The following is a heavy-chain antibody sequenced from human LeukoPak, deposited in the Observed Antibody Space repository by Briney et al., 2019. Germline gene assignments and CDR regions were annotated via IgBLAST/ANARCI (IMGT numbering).Heavy chain of an antibody. V-gene: IGHV6-1*01. CDR1: GDSVSSNSAT. CDR3: ARSGRVETIPYNWFDP. CDR2: TYYRSKYYY. J-gene: IGHJ5*02. D-gene: IGHD3-3*01. Sequence: SQTLSLTCAISGDSVSSNSATWNWIRQSPSRGLEWLGRTYYRSKYYYDYSVSVKSRITINPDSSKNQFSLQLNSVTLEDTAVYYCARSGRVETIPYNWFDPWGQGTLVTVSS.